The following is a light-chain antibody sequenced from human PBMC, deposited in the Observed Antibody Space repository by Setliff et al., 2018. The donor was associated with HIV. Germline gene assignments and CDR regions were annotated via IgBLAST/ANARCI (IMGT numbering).Light chain of an antibody. CDR1: SSNIGAGYD. CDR2: GNN. CDR3: QSYDRSLSGYV. V-gene: IGLV1-40*01. Sequence: QSVLTQPPSVSGAPGQRVTISCTGNSSNIGAGYDVHWYQQLPGAAPKLLIFGNNNRPSGVPDRFSASKSATSASLAITGLQSEDEADYYCQSYDRSLSGYVFGAGTKVTVL. J-gene: IGLJ1*01.